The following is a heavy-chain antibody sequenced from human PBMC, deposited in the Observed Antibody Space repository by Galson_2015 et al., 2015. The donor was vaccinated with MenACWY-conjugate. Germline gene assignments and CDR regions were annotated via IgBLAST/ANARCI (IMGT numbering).Heavy chain of an antibody. J-gene: IGHJ3*01. CDR1: GFPFSTLA. CDR3: ARDRTYHDGNAYYDVFDV. Sequence: SLRLSCAASGFPFSTLAMHWVRQAPGKGLEWVANIKGGGSVKYYVDSVKGRFTISRDNAQNSLYLQMDSLRGEDTAVYYCARDRTYHDGNAYYDVFDVWGQGTMVTVSS. V-gene: IGHV3-7*03. D-gene: IGHD3-22*01. CDR2: IKGGGSVK.